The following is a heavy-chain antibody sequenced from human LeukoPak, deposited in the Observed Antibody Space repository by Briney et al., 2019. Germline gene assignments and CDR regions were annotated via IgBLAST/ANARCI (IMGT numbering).Heavy chain of an antibody. J-gene: IGHJ5*02. V-gene: IGHV1-2*06. D-gene: IGHD3-22*01. CDR3: AREGSGYYYLTWFDP. CDR1: GYTFTGYY. CDR2: INPNSGGT. Sequence: GASVKASCKASGYTFTGYYMHWVRQAPGQGLEWMGRINPNSGGTNYAQKFQGRVTMTRDTSISTAYMELSRLRSDDTAVYYCAREGSGYYYLTWFDPWGQGTLVTVSS.